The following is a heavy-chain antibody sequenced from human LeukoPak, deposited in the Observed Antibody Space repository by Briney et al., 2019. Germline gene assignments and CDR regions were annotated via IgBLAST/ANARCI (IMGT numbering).Heavy chain of an antibody. J-gene: IGHJ4*02. V-gene: IGHV4-39*07. CDR3: AKNYYGLDY. CDR1: GGSISSSSYY. Sequence: SETLSLTCTVSGGSISSSSYYWGWIRQPPGKGLEWIGSIHYSGSTNYNPSLKSRVTISVDTSKNQFSLKLSSVTAVDTAVYYCAKNYYGLDYWGQGTLVTVSS. D-gene: IGHD3-10*01. CDR2: IHYSGST.